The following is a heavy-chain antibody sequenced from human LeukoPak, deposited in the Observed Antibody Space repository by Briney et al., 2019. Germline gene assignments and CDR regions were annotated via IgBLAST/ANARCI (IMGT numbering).Heavy chain of an antibody. CDR3: VRQPTRDGFDI. J-gene: IGHJ3*02. Sequence: SETLSLTCTVSGGSISSSSYYWGWIRQPPGKGLEWIGSIFYAGNTYYHPSFKSRVTISVDTSRNQFSRKLSSVTAADTAVYYRVRQPTRDGFDIWGQGTMVTVSS. V-gene: IGHV4-39*01. CDR1: GGSISSSSYY. CDR2: IFYAGNT.